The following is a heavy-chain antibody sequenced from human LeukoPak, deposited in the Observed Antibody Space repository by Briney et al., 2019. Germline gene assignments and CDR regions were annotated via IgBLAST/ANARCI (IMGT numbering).Heavy chain of an antibody. Sequence: RPGGSLRLSCAASGFTVSSNYMSWVRQAPGKGLEWVSVIYSGGSTYYADSVKGRFTISRDNSKNTLYLQMNSLRAEDTAVYYCAGSRYYYDRHMDVWGKGTTVTISS. CDR2: IYSGGST. CDR1: GFTVSSNY. D-gene: IGHD3-22*01. CDR3: AGSRYYYDRHMDV. J-gene: IGHJ6*03. V-gene: IGHV3-53*01.